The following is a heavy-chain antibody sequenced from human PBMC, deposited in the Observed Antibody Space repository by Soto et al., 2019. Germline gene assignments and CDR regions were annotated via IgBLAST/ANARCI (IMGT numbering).Heavy chain of an antibody. CDR2: MWSDGTTK. CDR1: VFTRSNYG. Sequence: PWWSLRLSCSASVFTRSNYGMHWFRQAPGKGLDWVAVMWSDGTTKFYADSVKGRFTLSRDNSKNTLYLQMDSLRAEDTAVYYCARDPYDNSGSYFNAPLDYWGQGTLVTVSS. J-gene: IGHJ4*02. CDR3: ARDPYDNSGSYFNAPLDY. V-gene: IGHV3-33*01. D-gene: IGHD3-22*01.